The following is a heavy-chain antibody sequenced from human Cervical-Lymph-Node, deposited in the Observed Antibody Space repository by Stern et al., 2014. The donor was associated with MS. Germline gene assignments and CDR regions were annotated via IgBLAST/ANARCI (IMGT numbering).Heavy chain of an antibody. CDR3: ARGDTDIDY. D-gene: IGHD5-18*01. Sequence: VQLQESGPGLVKPSETLSLTCTVSGDSLSTYSWNWIRQPPGKGLEWIGYIYYSGGTNSNPSLKSQITNYNPSLESRVTMSVGTSTNQFSLKLNSVTAADTAVYYCARGDTDIDYWGQGTLVTVSS. J-gene: IGHJ4*02. V-gene: IGHV4-59*01. CDR2: IYYSGGTNSNPSLKSQIT. CDR1: GDSLSTYS.